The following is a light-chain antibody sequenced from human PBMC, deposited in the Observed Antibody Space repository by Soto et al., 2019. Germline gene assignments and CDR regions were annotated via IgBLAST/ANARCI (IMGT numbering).Light chain of an antibody. J-gene: IGLJ1*01. Sequence: QSALTQPASVSGSPGQSITISCTGTSSDVGGYNFVSWYQQHPGKAPKLMIYDVTNRPSGVSNRFSGSKSGNTASLTISGLQAEDEADYYCLSYSSSTSPYVLGTATMLTVL. CDR1: SSDVGGYNF. CDR2: DVT. V-gene: IGLV2-14*01. CDR3: LSYSSSTSPYV.